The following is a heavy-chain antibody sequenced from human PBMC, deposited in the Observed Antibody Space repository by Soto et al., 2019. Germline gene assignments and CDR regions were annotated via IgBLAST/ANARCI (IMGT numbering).Heavy chain of an antibody. D-gene: IGHD5-12*01. V-gene: IGHV1-18*01. CDR2: ISAYNGNT. J-gene: IGHJ3*02. CDR3: ARVEMATTNDAFDI. Sequence: ASVKVSCTASGYTFTSYGISWVRQAPGQGLEWMGWISAYNGNTNYAQKLQGRVTMTTDTSTSTAYMELRSLRSDDTAVYYCARVEMATTNDAFDIWGQGTMVTVSS. CDR1: GYTFTSYG.